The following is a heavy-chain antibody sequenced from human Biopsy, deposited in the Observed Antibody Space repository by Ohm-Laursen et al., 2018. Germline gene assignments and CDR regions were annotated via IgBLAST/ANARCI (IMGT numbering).Heavy chain of an antibody. V-gene: IGHV4-4*07. CDR3: VSIFHTNNERRPFDM. D-gene: IGHD2-21*01. CDR2: VYVGGSN. J-gene: IGHJ3*02. CDR1: GDSISSYS. Sequence: SETLSLTCSVSGDSISSYSWSWIRQPAGRGLEWIGRVYVGGSNNYNPSLRSRVSLSVDTSKNQFSLMLSGVTAADTAVYYCVSIFHTNNERRPFDMWGQGAMVAVSA.